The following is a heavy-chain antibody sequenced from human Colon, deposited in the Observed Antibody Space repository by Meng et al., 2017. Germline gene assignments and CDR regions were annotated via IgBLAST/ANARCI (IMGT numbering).Heavy chain of an antibody. J-gene: IGHJ4*02. V-gene: IGHV4-61*01. CDR3: AGGPWEFDY. Sequence: QLQASRAVLVKPSATLSLTCSVSGASVSSGNHYWSWIRQPPGKGLEYIAYVDYSGSTHYNPSLKSRVTMSVDTSKKQLSLTLSSVTAADTAVYYCAGGPWEFDYWGQGTLVTVSS. D-gene: IGHD1-26*01. CDR2: VDYSGST. CDR1: GASVSSGNHY.